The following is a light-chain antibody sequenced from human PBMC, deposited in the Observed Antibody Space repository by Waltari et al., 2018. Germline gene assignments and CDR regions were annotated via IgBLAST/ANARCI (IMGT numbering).Light chain of an antibody. V-gene: IGLV1-51*01. CDR1: SSNIGNYL. CDR2: DNY. J-gene: IGLJ2*01. CDR3: ATWDNSLTAVV. Sequence: QSVLTQPPSVSAPPGQKVTISCSGSSSNIGNYLVSWYHQLPGATPKLLSYDNYKRPSGIPHRFSASKSGTSATLDITGLQIGDEADYYCATWDNSLTAVVFGGGTKLTVL.